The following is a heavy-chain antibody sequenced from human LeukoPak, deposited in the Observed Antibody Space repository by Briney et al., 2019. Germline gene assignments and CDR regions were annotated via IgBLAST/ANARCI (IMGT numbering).Heavy chain of an antibody. CDR1: GGTTSSDA. Sequence: SVKVSCKASGGTTSSDAISWVRQAPGQGLEWMGRIIPIFGIANYAQKFQGRVTITADKSTSTAYMELSSLRSEDTAVYYCAIIYDYGDPAFDYWGQGTLVTVSS. D-gene: IGHD4-17*01. CDR3: AIIYDYGDPAFDY. CDR2: IIPIFGIA. V-gene: IGHV1-69*04. J-gene: IGHJ4*02.